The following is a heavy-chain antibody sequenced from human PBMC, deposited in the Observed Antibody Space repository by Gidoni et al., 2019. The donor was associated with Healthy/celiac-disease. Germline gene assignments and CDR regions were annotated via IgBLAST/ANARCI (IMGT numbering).Heavy chain of an antibody. CDR1: GIPFSSYA. J-gene: IGHJ4*02. D-gene: IGHD3-22*01. CDR2: ISSNGGST. Sequence: EVQLVESGGGLVQPGGSLRLSCEASGIPFSSYAMHWVRPAPGKGLEYVSAISSNGGSTYYANSVKGRFTISRDNSKNTLYLQMGSLRAEDMAVYYCARVEGDYDSSGYYPSWGQGTLVTVSS. V-gene: IGHV3-64*01. CDR3: ARVEGDYDSSGYYPS.